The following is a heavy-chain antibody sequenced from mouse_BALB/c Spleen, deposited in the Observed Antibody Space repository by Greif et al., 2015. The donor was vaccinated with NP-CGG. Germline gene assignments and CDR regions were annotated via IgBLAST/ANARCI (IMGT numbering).Heavy chain of an antibody. D-gene: IGHD1-1*02. CDR1: GFSLTGYG. V-gene: IGHV2-6-7*01. J-gene: IGHJ4*01. CDR2: IWGDGST. CDR3: ARHYAHYAMDY. Sequence: VQLQESGPGLVAPSQSLSITCTVSGFSLTGYGVNWVRQPPGKGLEWLGMIWGDGSTDYNSALKSRLSISKDNSKSQVFLKMNRLQTDDTARYYCARHYAHYAMDYWGQGTSVTVSS.